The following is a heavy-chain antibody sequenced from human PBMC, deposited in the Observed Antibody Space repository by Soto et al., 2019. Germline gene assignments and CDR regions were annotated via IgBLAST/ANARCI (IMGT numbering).Heavy chain of an antibody. J-gene: IGHJ4*02. CDR1: GYSISSSNW. D-gene: IGHD2-21*02. V-gene: IGHV4-28*01. CDR3: ARNRADCGGDCYAIDY. CDR2: IYYSGST. Sequence: QVQLQESGPGLVKPSDTLSLTCAVSGYSISSSNWWGWIRQPPGKGLEWIGYIYYSGSTYYNPSLKSRVTMSVDTSKNQFSLKLSSVTAVDTAVYYCARNRADCGGDCYAIDYWGQGTLVTVSS.